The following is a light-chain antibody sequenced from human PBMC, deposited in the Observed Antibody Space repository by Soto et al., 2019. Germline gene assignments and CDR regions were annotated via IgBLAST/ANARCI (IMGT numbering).Light chain of an antibody. CDR2: DVD. CDR1: SSDVGGYHY. Sequence: QSALTQPASVSGSPGQSITISCTGTSSDVGGYHYVSWYQHHPGKAPKLMIYDVDNRPSGVSNRFSGSKSGNTASLTISGRQAEDEADYYCNSYTSSSTYVVFGGGTKRTVL. V-gene: IGLV2-14*03. CDR3: NSYTSSSTYVV. J-gene: IGLJ2*01.